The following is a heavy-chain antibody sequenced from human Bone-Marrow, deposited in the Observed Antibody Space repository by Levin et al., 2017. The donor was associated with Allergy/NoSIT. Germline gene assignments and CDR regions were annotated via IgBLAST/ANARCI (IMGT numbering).Heavy chain of an antibody. CDR3: TTDVRINRINGKYYFDY. D-gene: IGHD1-14*01. CDR2: IKSKTDGGTT. Sequence: GESLKISCAASGFTFSNAWMSWVRQAPGKGLEWVGRIKSKTDGGTTDYAAPVKGRFTISRDDSKNTLYLQMNSLKTEDTAVYYCTTDVRINRINGKYYFDYWGQGTLVTVSS. J-gene: IGHJ4*02. CDR1: GFTFSNAW. V-gene: IGHV3-15*01.